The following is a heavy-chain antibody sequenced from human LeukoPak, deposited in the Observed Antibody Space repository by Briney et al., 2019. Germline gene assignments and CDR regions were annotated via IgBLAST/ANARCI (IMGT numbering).Heavy chain of an antibody. CDR2: ITDSGGDT. D-gene: IGHD2-2*01. CDR1: GFTFSSYA. V-gene: IGHV3-23*01. J-gene: IGHJ4*02. CDR3: AKGSATSRPYYFDY. Sequence: GGSLRLSCAASGFTFSSYAMSWVRQAPGEGLEWVSAITDSGGDTYHAESVKGRFTISRDNSKNTLYPQMNSLRAEDTAVYYCAKGSATSRPYYFDYWGQGTLVTVSS.